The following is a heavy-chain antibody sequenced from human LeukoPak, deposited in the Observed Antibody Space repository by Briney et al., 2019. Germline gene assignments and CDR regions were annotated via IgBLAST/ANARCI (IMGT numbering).Heavy chain of an antibody. V-gene: IGHV3-7*01. J-gene: IGHJ6*02. CDR3: ARGSSSWYRGYYYGMDV. CDR1: GFTFSSYW. D-gene: IGHD6-13*01. Sequence: PGGSLRLSCAASGFTFSSYWMSWVRQAPGKGLEWVANIKQDGSEKYYVDSVKGRFTISRGNAKNSLYLQMNSLRAGDTAVYYCARGSSSWYRGYYYGMDVWGQGTTVTVSS. CDR2: IKQDGSEK.